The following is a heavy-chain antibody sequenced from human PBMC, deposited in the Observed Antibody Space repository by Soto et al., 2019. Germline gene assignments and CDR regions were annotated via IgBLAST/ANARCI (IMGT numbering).Heavy chain of an antibody. J-gene: IGHJ4*02. D-gene: IGHD6-13*01. CDR1: GFTFSSYA. V-gene: IGHV3-23*01. Sequence: EVQLLESGGGLVQPGGSLRLSCAASGFTFSSYAMSWVRQAPGKGLEWVSGISGSGGNTYYADSVKGRFTISRDNSKNTLYLQMNSVRAEETAVYYCATRIGYSSSAGDYWGQGTLVTVSS. CDR2: ISGSGGNT. CDR3: ATRIGYSSSAGDY.